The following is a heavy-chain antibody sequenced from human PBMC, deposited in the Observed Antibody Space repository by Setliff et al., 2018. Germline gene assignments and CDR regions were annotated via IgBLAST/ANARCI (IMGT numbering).Heavy chain of an antibody. CDR3: ASSRVVPAAYNWFDP. CDR2: FDPEDGET. CDR1: GYTLTELS. D-gene: IGHD2-2*01. J-gene: IGHJ5*02. Sequence: GASVKVSCKVSGYTLTELSMHWVRQAPGKGLEWMGGFDPEDGETIYAQKFQGRVTMTRNTSISTAYMDLSSLRFEDTAVYYCASSRVVPAAYNWFDPWGQGTLVTVSS. V-gene: IGHV1-24*01.